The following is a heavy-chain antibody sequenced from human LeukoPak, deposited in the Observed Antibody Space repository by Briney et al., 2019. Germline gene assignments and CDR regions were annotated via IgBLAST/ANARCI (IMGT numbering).Heavy chain of an antibody. V-gene: IGHV1-18*04. D-gene: IGHD2-2*01. CDR3: ARDHSCSSTSCYPFDY. CDR2: ISAYNGNT. J-gene: IGHJ4*02. CDR1: GYTFTSYG. Sequence: GASVKVSCTASGYTFTSYGISWVRQAPGQGLEWMGWISAYNGNTNYAQKLQGRVTMTTDTSTSTAYMELRSLRSDDTAVYYCARDHSCSSTSCYPFDYWGQGTLVTVYS.